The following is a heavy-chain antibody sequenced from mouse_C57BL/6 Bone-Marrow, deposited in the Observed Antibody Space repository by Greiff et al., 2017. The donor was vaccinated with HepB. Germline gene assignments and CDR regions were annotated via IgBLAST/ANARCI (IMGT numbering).Heavy chain of an antibody. Sequence: QVQLKQPGAELVRPGTSVKLSCKASGYTFTSYWMHWVKQRPGQGLEWIGVIDPSDSYTNYDQKFKGKATLTVDTSSSTAYMQLSSLTSEDSAVYYCARGRGSRDSWGQGTTLTVSS. D-gene: IGHD1-1*02. V-gene: IGHV1-59*01. J-gene: IGHJ2*01. CDR3: ARGRGSRDS. CDR2: IDPSDSYT. CDR1: GYTFTSYW.